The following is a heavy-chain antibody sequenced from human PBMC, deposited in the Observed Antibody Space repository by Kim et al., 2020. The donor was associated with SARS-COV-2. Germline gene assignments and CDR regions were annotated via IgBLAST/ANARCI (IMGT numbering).Heavy chain of an antibody. CDR2: AYNGNT. Sequence: AYNGNTNYAQKLQGRVTMTTDTSTSTAYMELRSLRSDDTAVYYCARDGHPWGQGTLVTVSS. J-gene: IGHJ5*02. CDR3: ARDGHP. V-gene: IGHV1-18*01.